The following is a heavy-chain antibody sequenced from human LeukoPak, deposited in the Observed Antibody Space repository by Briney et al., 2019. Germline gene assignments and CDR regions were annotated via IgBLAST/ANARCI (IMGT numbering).Heavy chain of an antibody. J-gene: IGHJ4*02. V-gene: IGHV3-43*02. CDR3: AKGKYSSGWFPFDS. CDR1: GFTFGDFA. Sequence: GGSLRLSCAASGFTFGDFAMHWVRQTPGKGLEWVSLKNGDGGSTYYADPVKGRFTISRDNSKNSLYLQMNSLRNEDTALYYCAKGKYSSGWFPFDSWGQGTPVTVSS. D-gene: IGHD6-19*01. CDR2: KNGDGGST.